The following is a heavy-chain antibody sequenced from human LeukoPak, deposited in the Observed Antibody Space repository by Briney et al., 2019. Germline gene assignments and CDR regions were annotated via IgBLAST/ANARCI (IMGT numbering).Heavy chain of an antibody. Sequence: PSETLSLTCTVSGGSISSGGYEWSWVRQAPGKGLEWVANIKQDGIEKYYVNSVKGRFTISRANAKTSLSLQMNSLRAEETAVYYCAKSPADLAWSPLFASWGQGTLVTASS. V-gene: IGHV3-7*01. CDR2: IKQDGIEK. J-gene: IGHJ4*02. D-gene: IGHD3-3*01. CDR3: AKSPADLAWSPLFAS. CDR1: GGSISSGGYE.